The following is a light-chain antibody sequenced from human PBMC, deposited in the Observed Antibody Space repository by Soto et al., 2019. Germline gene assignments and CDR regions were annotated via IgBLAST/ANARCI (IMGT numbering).Light chain of an antibody. J-gene: IGKJ2*01. CDR1: QSVSSY. CDR3: QQRSNWPYT. Sequence: EIVLTQSPATLSLSPGERATLSCRASQSVSSYLAWYQQKPGQAPRLLIYDASNRATGIPGRFSGSGSGTDFTLTISSLEPEDFAVYYCQQRSNWPYTFGQGTKIEI. CDR2: DAS. V-gene: IGKV3-11*01.